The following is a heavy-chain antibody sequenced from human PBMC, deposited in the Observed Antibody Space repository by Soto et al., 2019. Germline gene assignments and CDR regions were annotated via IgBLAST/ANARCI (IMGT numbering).Heavy chain of an antibody. CDR1: GYTFSDYD. D-gene: IGHD6-19*01. J-gene: IGHJ4*02. V-gene: IGHV1-2*04. CDR2: IHHNSGGT. CDR3: ARGDGLAVDGITFDS. Sequence: QVQLVQSVAEVKNPGAAVKVSCKASGYTFSDYDMHWVRQAPEQGLEWMGRIHHNSGGTNSAQKFQGWFYMTRDPSNSTAYLELSRLKSDDTAVYYCARGDGLAVDGITFDSWGQGTLVTVSS.